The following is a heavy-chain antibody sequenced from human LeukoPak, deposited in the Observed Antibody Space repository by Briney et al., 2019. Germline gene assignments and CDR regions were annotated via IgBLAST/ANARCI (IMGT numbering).Heavy chain of an antibody. D-gene: IGHD3-16*02. J-gene: IGHJ4*02. Sequence: ASVKVSCKASGYTFTGYYMHWVRQAPGQGLEWMGWINPNSGGTNYAQKFQGRVTMTRDTSISTAYMELSRLRSDDTAVYYCARDFDYVWGSYRYVFDYWGQGTLVTVSS. CDR1: GYTFTGYY. CDR3: ARDFDYVWGSYRYVFDY. CDR2: INPNSGGT. V-gene: IGHV1-2*02.